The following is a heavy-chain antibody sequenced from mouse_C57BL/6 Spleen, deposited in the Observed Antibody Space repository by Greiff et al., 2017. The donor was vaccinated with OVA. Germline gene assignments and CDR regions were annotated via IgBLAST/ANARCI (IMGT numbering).Heavy chain of an antibody. D-gene: IGHD2-1*01. V-gene: IGHV2-2*01. CDR2: IWSGGST. J-gene: IGHJ2*01. CDR3: ARNSPGNYYFDY. CDR1: GFSLTSYG. Sequence: VMLVESGPGLVQPSQSLSITCTVSGFSLTSYGVHWVRQSPGKGLEWLGVIWSGGSTDYNAAFISRLSISKDNSKSQVVFKMNSLQAADTAIYYCARNSPGNYYFDYWGQGTTLTVSS.